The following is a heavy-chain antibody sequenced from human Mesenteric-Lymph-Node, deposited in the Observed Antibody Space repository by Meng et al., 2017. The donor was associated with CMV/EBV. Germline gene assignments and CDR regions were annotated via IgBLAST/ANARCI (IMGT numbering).Heavy chain of an antibody. CDR3: ARDRSNGGYYFGMDV. CDR1: GGSITSYY. V-gene: IGHV4-59*01. J-gene: IGHJ6*02. Sequence: SETLSLTCSVSGGSITSYYWSWIRLPPGKGLEYIGHIYYSGGAHYNPSLKSRVTISVDTSKNQFSLKLSSVTAADTAMYYCARDRSNGGYYFGMDVWGQGTTVTVSS. CDR2: IYYSGGA. D-gene: IGHD2-8*01.